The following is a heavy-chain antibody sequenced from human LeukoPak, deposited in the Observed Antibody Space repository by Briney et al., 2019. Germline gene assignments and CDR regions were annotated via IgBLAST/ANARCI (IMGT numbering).Heavy chain of an antibody. V-gene: IGHV4-34*01. D-gene: IGHD3-22*01. CDR3: ARGFAPRYYDSSGYYY. J-gene: IGHJ4*02. CDR2: INHSGST. CDR1: GGSFSGYY. Sequence: SETLSLTCAVYGGSFSGYYWSWIRQPPGKGLEWIGEINHSGSTNYNPSLKSRVTISLDTSKNQFSLKLSSVTAADTAVYYCARGFAPRYYDSSGYYYWGQGTLVTVSS.